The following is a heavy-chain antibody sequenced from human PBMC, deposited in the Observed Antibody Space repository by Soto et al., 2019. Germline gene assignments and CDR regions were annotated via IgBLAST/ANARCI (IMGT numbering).Heavy chain of an antibody. D-gene: IGHD6-19*01. CDR3: ARDRGTPTYSSGWYRYYYYGMDV. CDR1: GYTFTSYG. V-gene: IGHV1-18*04. J-gene: IGHJ6*02. Sequence: QVQLVQSGAEVKKPGASVKVSCKASGYTFTSYGISWVRQAPGQGLERMGWISAYNGNTNYAQKLQGRVTMTTDTSTSTAYMELRSLRSDDTAVYYCARDRGTPTYSSGWYRYYYYGMDVWGQGTTVTVSS. CDR2: ISAYNGNT.